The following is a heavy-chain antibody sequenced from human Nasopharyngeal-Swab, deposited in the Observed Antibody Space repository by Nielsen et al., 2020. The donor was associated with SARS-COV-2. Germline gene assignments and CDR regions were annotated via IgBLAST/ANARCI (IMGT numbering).Heavy chain of an antibody. CDR3: ARYNSSWYPMGKYWFDH. CDR1: GGTFSSYT. V-gene: IGHV1-69*02. J-gene: IGHJ5*02. D-gene: IGHD6-13*01. Sequence: SVKVSCKASGGTFSSYTISWVRQAPGQGLEWMGRIIPILGIANYAQKFQGRVTITADKSTSTAYMELSSLRSEDTAVYYCARYNSSWYPMGKYWFDHWGQGTLVTVSS. CDR2: IIPILGIA.